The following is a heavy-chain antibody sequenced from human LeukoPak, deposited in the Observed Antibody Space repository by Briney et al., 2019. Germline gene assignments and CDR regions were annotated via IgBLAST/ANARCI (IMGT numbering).Heavy chain of an antibody. Sequence: GSLRPSCAASGFTFSSYTMNWIRQPPGRGLEWIGTLYYSGKTYYNPSLKSRVTISIDTSKNQFSLKLTSATAADTAVYYCARDHSSASYTYYYYYMDVWGKGTTVTVSS. J-gene: IGHJ6*03. CDR3: ARDHSSASYTYYYYYMDV. D-gene: IGHD1-26*01. CDR1: GFTFSSYT. V-gene: IGHV4-59*12. CDR2: LYYSGKT.